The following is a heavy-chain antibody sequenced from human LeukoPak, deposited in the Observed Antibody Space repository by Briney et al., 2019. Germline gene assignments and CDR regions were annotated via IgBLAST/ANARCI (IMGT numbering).Heavy chain of an antibody. CDR1: GFTFSSYA. J-gene: IGHJ6*03. D-gene: IGHD3-10*01. CDR3: ASLGVDYYYYYMDV. Sequence: PGGSLRLSCVASGFTFSSYAMSWVRQAPGKGLEWVSAISGSGGSTYYADSVKGRFTISRDNSKNTLYLQMNSLRAEDTAVYYCASLGVDYYYYYMDVWGKGTTVTVSS. CDR2: ISGSGGST. V-gene: IGHV3-23*01.